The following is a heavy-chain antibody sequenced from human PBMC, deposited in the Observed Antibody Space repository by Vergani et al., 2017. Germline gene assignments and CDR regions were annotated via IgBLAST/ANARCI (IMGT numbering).Heavy chain of an antibody. D-gene: IGHD5-24*01. J-gene: IGHJ4*02. CDR2: IYYSGST. Sequence: QVQLQESGPGLVKPSQTLSLTCTVSGGSISSGDYYWSWIRQPPGKGLEWIGYIYYSGSTYYNPSLKSRVTISVDTSKNQFSLKLSSVTAADTAVYYGARDRSRDGYNYAVDYWGQGTLVTVSS. V-gene: IGHV4-30-4*08. CDR1: GGSISSGDYY. CDR3: ARDRSRDGYNYAVDY.